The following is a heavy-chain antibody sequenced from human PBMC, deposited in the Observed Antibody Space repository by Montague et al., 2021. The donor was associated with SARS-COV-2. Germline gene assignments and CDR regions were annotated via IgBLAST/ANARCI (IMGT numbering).Heavy chain of an antibody. V-gene: IGHV3-23*01. J-gene: IGHJ4*02. CDR3: ARGGYLQSIDY. CDR2: ITSYGGGT. Sequence: SLRLSCAASGFTFSTYVMSWVRQAQGGGLEWVAGITSYGGGTYYAGSVRGRFTISRDNSNKTLFLQMNSLRVDDTAVYYCARGGYLQSIDYWGPGILATVSS. CDR1: GFTFSTYV. D-gene: IGHD3-10*01.